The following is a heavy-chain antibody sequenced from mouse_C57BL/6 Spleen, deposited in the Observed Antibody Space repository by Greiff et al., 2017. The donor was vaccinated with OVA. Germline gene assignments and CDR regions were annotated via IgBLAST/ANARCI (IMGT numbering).Heavy chain of an antibody. J-gene: IGHJ1*03. CDR2: ISSGSSTI. CDR3: ARNYGSSYRYFDV. Sequence: DVKLQESGGGLVKPGGSLKLSCAASGFTFSDYGMHWVRQAPEKGLEWVAYISSGSSTIYYADTVKGRFTISTDNAKNTLFLQMTSLRSEDTAMYYCARNYGSSYRYFDVWGTGTTVTVSS. D-gene: IGHD1-1*01. V-gene: IGHV5-17*01. CDR1: GFTFSDYG.